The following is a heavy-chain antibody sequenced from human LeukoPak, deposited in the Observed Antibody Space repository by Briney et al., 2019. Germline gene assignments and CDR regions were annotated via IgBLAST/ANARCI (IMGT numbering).Heavy chain of an antibody. Sequence: GGSLRLSCAASGFTFSSYALSWVRQAPGKGLEWVSTISGSGDSTYHADSVKGRLTISRDNSKNTLYLQMNSLRAEDTAVYYCASRCPRYYDFWSGYYPHYYYYYMDVWGKGTTVTVSS. CDR3: ASRCPRYYDFWSGYYPHYYYYYMDV. D-gene: IGHD3-3*01. CDR1: GFTFSSYA. CDR2: ISGSGDST. J-gene: IGHJ6*03. V-gene: IGHV3-23*01.